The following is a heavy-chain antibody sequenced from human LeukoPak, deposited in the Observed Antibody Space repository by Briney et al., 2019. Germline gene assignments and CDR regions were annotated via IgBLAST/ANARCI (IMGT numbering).Heavy chain of an antibody. CDR2: IKQEGSDK. CDR3: ARDGYSSGSFDY. CDR1: GFTFSSHW. D-gene: IGHD6-19*01. Sequence: PGGSLRLSCAASGFTFSSHWMNWVRQAPGQGLEWVANIKQEGSDKYYVDSVRGRFTISRDNAKNSLYLQMNSLTAEDTAVYYCARDGYSSGSFDYWGQGTLVTVSS. V-gene: IGHV3-7*01. J-gene: IGHJ4*02.